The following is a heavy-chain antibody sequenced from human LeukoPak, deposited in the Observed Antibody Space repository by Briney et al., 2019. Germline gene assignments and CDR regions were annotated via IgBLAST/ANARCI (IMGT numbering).Heavy chain of an antibody. CDR3: AILPNPNWFDP. CDR1: GYSFTSYW. J-gene: IGHJ5*02. D-gene: IGHD2-15*01. V-gene: IGHV5-51*04. Sequence: GGSLRLSCKGSGYSFTSYWIGWVRQMPGKGLEWMGIIYPGDSDTRYSPSFQGQVTISDDKPISTAYLQWSSLKASDTAMYYCAILPNPNWFDPWGQGTLVTVSS. CDR2: IYPGDSDT.